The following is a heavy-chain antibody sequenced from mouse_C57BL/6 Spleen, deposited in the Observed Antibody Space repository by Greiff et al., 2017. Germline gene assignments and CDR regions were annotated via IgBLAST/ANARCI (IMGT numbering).Heavy chain of an antibody. Sequence: VQLQQPGAELVKPGASVKLSCKASGYTFTSYWMHWVKQRPGQGLEWIGMIHPKSGSTNYNEKFKSKATLTVDKSSSTTYMQLSSLTSEDSAVYDGARAGDYDGGDDEAMDDWGQGTSVTVSS. CDR3: ARAGDYDGGDDEAMDD. CDR1: GYTFTSYW. CDR2: IHPKSGST. J-gene: IGHJ4*01. D-gene: IGHD2-4*01. V-gene: IGHV1-64*01.